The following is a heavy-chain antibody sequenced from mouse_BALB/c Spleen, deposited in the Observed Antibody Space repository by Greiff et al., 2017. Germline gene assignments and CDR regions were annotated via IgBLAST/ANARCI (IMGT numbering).Heavy chain of an antibody. CDR1: GFAFSSYD. CDR3: ARHLYYYGSNAMDY. Sequence: EVQRVESGGGLVKPGGSLKLSCAASGFAFSSYDMSWVRQTPEKRLEWVAYISSGGGSTYYPDTVKGRFTISRDNAKNTLYLQMSSLKSEDTAMYYCARHLYYYGSNAMDYWGQGTSVTVSS. J-gene: IGHJ4*01. V-gene: IGHV5-12-1*01. CDR2: ISSGGGST. D-gene: IGHD1-1*01.